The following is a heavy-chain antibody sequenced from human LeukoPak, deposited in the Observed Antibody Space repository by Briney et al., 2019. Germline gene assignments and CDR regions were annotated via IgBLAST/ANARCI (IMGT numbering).Heavy chain of an antibody. V-gene: IGHV3-9*01. D-gene: IGHD3-10*01. Sequence: GGSLRLSCAASGFTFDDYAMHWVRQAPGKGLEWVSGISWNSGSIGYADSVKGRFTISRDNAKNSLYLQMNSLRAEDTAVYYCAKAHYIRFGELLSLYYFDYWGQGTLVTVSS. CDR2: ISWNSGSI. J-gene: IGHJ4*02. CDR1: GFTFDDYA. CDR3: AKAHYIRFGELLSLYYFDY.